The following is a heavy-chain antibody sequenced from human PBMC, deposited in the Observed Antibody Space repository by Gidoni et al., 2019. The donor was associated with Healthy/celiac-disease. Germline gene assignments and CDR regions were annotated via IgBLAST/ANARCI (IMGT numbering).Heavy chain of an antibody. V-gene: IGHV3-33*01. CDR2: IWYDGSNK. D-gene: IGHD3-10*01. J-gene: IGHJ4*02. CDR1: GFTFSSYG. Sequence: QVQLVESGGGVVQPGRSLRLSCAASGFTFSSYGMHWVRQAPGKGLEWVAVIWYDGSNKYYADSVKGRFTISRDNSKNTLYLQMNSLRAEDTAVYYCASGGALRPLDYWGQGTLVTVSS. CDR3: ASGGALRPLDY.